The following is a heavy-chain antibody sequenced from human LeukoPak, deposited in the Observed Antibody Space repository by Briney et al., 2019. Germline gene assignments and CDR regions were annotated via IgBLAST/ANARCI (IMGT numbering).Heavy chain of an antibody. CDR3: ARSPGVIPYYFDY. CDR1: GGSISSGGYS. CDR2: IYHSGST. Sequence: SQTLSLTCAVSGGSISSGGYSWSWIRQPPGEGLEWIGYIYHSGSTYYNPSLKSRVTISVDRSKNQFSLKLSSVTAADTAVYYCARSPGVIPYYFDYWGQGTLVTVSS. V-gene: IGHV4-30-2*01. D-gene: IGHD3-10*01. J-gene: IGHJ4*02.